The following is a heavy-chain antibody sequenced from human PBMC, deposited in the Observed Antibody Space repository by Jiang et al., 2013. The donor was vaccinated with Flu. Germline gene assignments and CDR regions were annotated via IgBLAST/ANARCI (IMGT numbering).Heavy chain of an antibody. CDR2: INSDGVA. J-gene: IGHJ4*02. CDR3: ARRGISIAVD. Sequence: VWVSRINSDGVAQATRTTVKGRFTISRDNAKNALYLQMNSLRAEDTAVYYCARRGISIAVDWGQGTLVTVSS. V-gene: IGHV3-74*01. D-gene: IGHD6-19*01.